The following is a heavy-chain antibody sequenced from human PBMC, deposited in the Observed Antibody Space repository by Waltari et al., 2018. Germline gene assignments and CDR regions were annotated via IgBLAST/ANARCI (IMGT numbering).Heavy chain of an antibody. Sequence: QVQLQESGPGLVKPSETLSLTCTVSGGSISSHYWSWIRQPPGKGLGWIGYIYYSGSTSDTPALKGRVTISVDTPKNQFSLKLSSVTAADTAVYYCARYSVWGYDPFDYWGQGTLVTVSS. CDR2: IYYSGST. D-gene: IGHD5-12*01. CDR3: ARYSVWGYDPFDY. V-gene: IGHV4-59*11. J-gene: IGHJ4*02. CDR1: GGSISSHY.